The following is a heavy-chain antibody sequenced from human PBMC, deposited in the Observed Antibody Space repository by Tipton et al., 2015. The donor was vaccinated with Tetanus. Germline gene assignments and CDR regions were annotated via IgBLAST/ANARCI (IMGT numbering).Heavy chain of an antibody. CDR2: IYTSGST. J-gene: IGHJ3*02. D-gene: IGHD1-26*01. CDR1: GGSISSYY. CDR3: ARVDESLDAIDI. V-gene: IGHV4-4*07. Sequence: TLSLTCTVSGGSISSYYWSWIRQPAGKGLEWIGRIYTSGSTNYNPSLKSRVTMSVDTSTNQFSLKLGSVTAADTAVYSCARVDESLDAIDIGGQGTTVTVSS.